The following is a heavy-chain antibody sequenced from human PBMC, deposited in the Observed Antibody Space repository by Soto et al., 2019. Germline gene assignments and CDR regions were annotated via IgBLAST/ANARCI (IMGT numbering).Heavy chain of an antibody. CDR2: IGGSGGST. CDR3: AKSRNHWYVYYFDD. V-gene: IGHV3-23*01. D-gene: IGHD6-13*01. Sequence: GGSLRLSCVAPGITFSNYAMSWVRQAPGKGLEWVSTIGGSGGSTFNADSVKGRFTISRDNSKNTLYLQMKSLRAEDTAIYYCAKSRNHWYVYYFDDWGQGTLVTVSS. CDR1: GITFSNYA. J-gene: IGHJ4*02.